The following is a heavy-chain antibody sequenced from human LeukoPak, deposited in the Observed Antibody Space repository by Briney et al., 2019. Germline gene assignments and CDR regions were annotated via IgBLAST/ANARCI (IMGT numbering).Heavy chain of an antibody. D-gene: IGHD1-1*01. Sequence: GGSLRLSCAASGFTFSSYWMSWVRQAPGKGLEWVANIKQDGSEKYYADSVKGRFTISRDNSKNTLYLQMNSLRAEDTAVYYWARDGNERYFDYWGQGAPVTGSS. CDR2: IKQDGSEK. J-gene: IGHJ4*02. V-gene: IGHV3-7*01. CDR3: ARDGNERYFDY. CDR1: GFTFSSYW.